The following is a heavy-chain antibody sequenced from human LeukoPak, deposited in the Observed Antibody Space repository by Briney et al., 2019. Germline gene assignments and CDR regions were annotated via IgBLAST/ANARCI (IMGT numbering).Heavy chain of an antibody. Sequence: GRSLRLSCAASGFTFDDYAMHWVRQAPGKGLEWVSGISWNSGSIGYADSVKGRFTISRDNAKNSLYLQMNSLRAEDTALYYCAKDIGSVVPAATGDDAFDIWGQGTMVTASS. J-gene: IGHJ3*02. D-gene: IGHD2-2*01. CDR3: AKDIGSVVPAATGDDAFDI. CDR1: GFTFDDYA. CDR2: ISWNSGSI. V-gene: IGHV3-9*01.